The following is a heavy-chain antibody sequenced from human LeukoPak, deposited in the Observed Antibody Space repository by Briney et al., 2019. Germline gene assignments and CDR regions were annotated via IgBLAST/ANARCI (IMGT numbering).Heavy chain of an antibody. CDR1: AGSFSGYY. V-gene: IGHV4-34*01. Sequence: SDTLSLTCAVYAGSFSGYYWSWILQPPGKGLEWIGEINHSGSTNYNPSLKSRVTISVDTSKNQFSLKLSSVTAADTAVYYCASTPLDSYGYPFDYWGQGTLVTVSS. D-gene: IGHD5-18*01. J-gene: IGHJ4*02. CDR2: INHSGST. CDR3: ASTPLDSYGYPFDY.